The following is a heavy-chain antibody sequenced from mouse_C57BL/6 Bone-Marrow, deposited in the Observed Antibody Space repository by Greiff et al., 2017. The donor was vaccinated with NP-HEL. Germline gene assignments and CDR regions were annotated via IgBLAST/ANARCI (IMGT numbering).Heavy chain of an antibody. Sequence: EVKLMESGPELVKPGASVKIPCKASGYTFTDYNMDWVKQSHGKSLEWIGDINPNNGGTIYNQKFKGKATLTVDKSSSTAYMELRSLTSEDTAVYYCARKGDYGSSYWYFDVWGTGTTVTVSS. CDR2: INPNNGGT. D-gene: IGHD1-1*01. V-gene: IGHV1-18*01. CDR1: GYTFTDYN. CDR3: ARKGDYGSSYWYFDV. J-gene: IGHJ1*03.